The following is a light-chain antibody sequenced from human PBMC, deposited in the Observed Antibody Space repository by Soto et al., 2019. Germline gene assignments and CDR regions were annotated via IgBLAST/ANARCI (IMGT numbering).Light chain of an antibody. CDR3: QQRSNWPLT. V-gene: IGKV1-8*01. CDR1: QGISSY. Sequence: AIRMTQSPSSFSASTGDRVTITWRASQGISSYLAWYQQKPGKAPKLLIYAASTLQSGVPSRFRGTESGTEFTLTISSLQPEDFAVYYCQQRSNWPLTFGGGTKVDIK. CDR2: AAS. J-gene: IGKJ4*01.